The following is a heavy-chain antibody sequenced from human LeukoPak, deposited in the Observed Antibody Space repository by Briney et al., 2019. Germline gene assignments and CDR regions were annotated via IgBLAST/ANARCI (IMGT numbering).Heavy chain of an antibody. CDR1: GYTFSSYS. V-gene: IGHV3-21*01. CDR2: ISSSSSYI. D-gene: IGHD4-17*01. CDR3: ARDTAYGDGAFDI. J-gene: IGHJ3*02. Sequence: GGYLRLSCADSGYTFSSYSMNWVRQAPGKGLEWVSSISSSSSYIYYADSVKGRFTISRDNAKNSLYLQMNSLRAEDTAVYYCARDTAYGDGAFDIWGQGTMVTVSS.